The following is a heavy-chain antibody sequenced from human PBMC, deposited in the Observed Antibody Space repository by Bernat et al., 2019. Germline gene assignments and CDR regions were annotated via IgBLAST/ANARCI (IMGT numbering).Heavy chain of an antibody. V-gene: IGHV3-43*01. CDR2: ISWYGGST. J-gene: IGHJ6*02. CDR3: AKDYCGGDCYTYYYYGMDV. Sequence: EVQLVESGGVVVQPGGSLRLSCAASGFTFDDYTMHWVRQAPGKGLEWVSLISWYGGSTYYADSVKGRFTISRDNSKNYLYLQMNSLRTEDTALYYCAKDYCGGDCYTYYYYGMDVWGQGTTVTVSS. CDR1: GFTFDDYT. D-gene: IGHD2-21*02.